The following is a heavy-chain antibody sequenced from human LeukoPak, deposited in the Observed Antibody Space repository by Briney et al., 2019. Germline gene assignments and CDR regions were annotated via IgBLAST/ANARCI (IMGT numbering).Heavy chain of an antibody. Sequence: SXXLSXTXXVXGGSXXGYXWSWIRQPPGKGLEWXGEINHSGSTNYNPSLKSRVTISVDTSKNQFSLKLSSVTAADTAVYYCARARFLEWLLYGGKFDPWGQGTLVTVSS. CDR2: INHSGST. CDR1: GGSXXGYX. V-gene: IGHV4-34*01. D-gene: IGHD3-3*01. J-gene: IGHJ5*02. CDR3: ARARFLEWLLYGGKFDP.